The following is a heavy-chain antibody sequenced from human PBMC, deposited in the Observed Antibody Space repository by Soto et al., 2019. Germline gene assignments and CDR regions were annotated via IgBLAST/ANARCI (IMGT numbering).Heavy chain of an antibody. V-gene: IGHV4-59*01. Sequence: SETLSLTCTVSGGSISSYYWSWIRQPPGKGLEWIGYIYYSGSTNYNPSLKSRVTISVDTSKNQFSLKLSSVTAADTAVYYCARNGDSKDYYYYYYGMDVWGQGTTVTVSS. CDR3: ARNGDSKDYYYYYYGMDV. CDR2: IYYSGST. D-gene: IGHD4-17*01. J-gene: IGHJ6*02. CDR1: GGSISSYY.